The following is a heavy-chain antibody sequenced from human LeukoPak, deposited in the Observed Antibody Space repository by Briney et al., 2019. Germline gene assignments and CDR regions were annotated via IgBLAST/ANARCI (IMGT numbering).Heavy chain of an antibody. CDR2: INPSGST. CDR3: ARGRHDITMIVVVMTSVSYYLDV. V-gene: IGHV4-34*01. Sequence: SETLSLTCAVYGGSFSGYHWSWIRQSPGKGLEWIGDINPSGSTYYNPSLKSRLTISVDTSKNQFSLKLRSVTAADTAVYYCARGRHDITMIVVVMTSVSYYLDVWGKGTTVTVS. J-gene: IGHJ6*03. CDR1: GGSFSGYH. D-gene: IGHD3-22*01.